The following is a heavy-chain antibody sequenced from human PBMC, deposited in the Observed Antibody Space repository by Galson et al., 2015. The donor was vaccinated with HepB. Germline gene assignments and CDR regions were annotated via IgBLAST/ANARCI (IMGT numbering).Heavy chain of an antibody. CDR1: GYTFTNYG. D-gene: IGHD3-3*01. CDR3: ARDPGVTIFVLSNWFDP. J-gene: IGHJ5*02. Sequence: SVKVSCKASGYTFTNYGLSWVRQAPGQGLEWMGWISPYNGDTNYAQKLQGRVTMTTDTSTNTAYMELRSLTFDDTAVYYCARDPGVTIFVLSNWFDPWGQGTLVTVSS. V-gene: IGHV1-18*01. CDR2: ISPYNGDT.